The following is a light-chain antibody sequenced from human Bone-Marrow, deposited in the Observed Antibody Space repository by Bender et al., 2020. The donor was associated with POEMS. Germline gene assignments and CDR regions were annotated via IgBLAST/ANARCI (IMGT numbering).Light chain of an antibody. CDR3: QAWDSSTYVV. V-gene: IGLV3-1*01. J-gene: IGLJ2*01. CDR2: QDT. CDR1: KLGDKY. Sequence: SYELTQPPSVSVSPGQTASITCSGDKLGDKYTSWYQQKPGQSPVLVIYQDTKRPSGIPERFSASNSENTATLTISETQAMDEADYYCQAWDSSTYVVFGGGTKLTVL.